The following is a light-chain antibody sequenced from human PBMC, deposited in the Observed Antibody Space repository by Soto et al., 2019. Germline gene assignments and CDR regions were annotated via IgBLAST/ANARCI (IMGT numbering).Light chain of an antibody. CDR1: QSVLYSSNNKNY. CDR3: KQYYSTPIT. CDR2: WAY. Sequence: DIVMTQSPDSLAVSLGERATINCKSSQSVLYSSNNKNYLAWYQQKPGQPHQLLIYWAYTRESGVHDRFSGSGSGTDFTLTIRSLQAEDVAVYYCKQYYSTPITFGQGTRLEIK. V-gene: IGKV4-1*01. J-gene: IGKJ5*01.